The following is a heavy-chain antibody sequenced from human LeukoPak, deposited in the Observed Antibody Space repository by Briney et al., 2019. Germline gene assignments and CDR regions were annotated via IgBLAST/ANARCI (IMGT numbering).Heavy chain of an antibody. J-gene: IGHJ4*02. CDR2: IYYSGST. V-gene: IGHV4-59*01. D-gene: IGHD6-25*01. CDR1: GGSISSYY. Sequence: SETLSLSCTVSGGSISSYYWSWVRQPPGKGLEWVGYIYYSGSTNYNPSLKSRVTISVDTSKNQFSLKLSSVTAADTAVYCCARDVDNIAAFDYWGQGTLVTVSS. CDR3: ARDVDNIAAFDY.